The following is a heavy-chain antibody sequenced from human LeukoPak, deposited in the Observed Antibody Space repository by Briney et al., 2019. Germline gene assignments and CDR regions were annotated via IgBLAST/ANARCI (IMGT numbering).Heavy chain of an antibody. CDR2: IRYDGSNK. CDR3: AKDAGFYYYMDV. Sequence: GGSLRLSCAASGFTFSSYGMHWVRQAPGKGLEWVAFIRYDGSNKSYADSVKGRFTISRDNSKNTLYLQMNSLRAEDTAVYYCAKDAGFYYYMDVWGKGTTVTVSS. V-gene: IGHV3-30*02. D-gene: IGHD5-12*01. J-gene: IGHJ6*03. CDR1: GFTFSSYG.